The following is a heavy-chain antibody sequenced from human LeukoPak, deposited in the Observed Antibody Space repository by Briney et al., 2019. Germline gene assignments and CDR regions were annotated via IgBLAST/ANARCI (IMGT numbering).Heavy chain of an antibody. Sequence: GGSLRLSCAASGFTFSSYWPNWVRQAPGKGLVWVSRISSDGTTTFYADSAKGRFTISRDNAKNTLYLQMKSLRAEDTAVYYCARNLGYCSGGSCYRVGFDYWGQGTLVSVFS. D-gene: IGHD2-15*01. CDR2: ISSDGTTT. CDR3: ARNLGYCSGGSCYRVGFDY. CDR1: GFTFSSYW. V-gene: IGHV3-74*01. J-gene: IGHJ4*02.